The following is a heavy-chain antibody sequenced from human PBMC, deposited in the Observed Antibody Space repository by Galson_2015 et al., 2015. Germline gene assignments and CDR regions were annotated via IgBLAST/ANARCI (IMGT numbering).Heavy chain of an antibody. CDR2: ISYDGSRK. CDR1: GFSFSTNA. Sequence: LRLSCAASGFSFSTNAMHWVRQAPGKGLEWVSFISYDGSRKSYPDSVKGRFIISRDNSKNTLYVQMNSLRTEDTAVYYCARPRSNYDFSDGFDIWGQGTVVTVSS. CDR3: ARPRSNYDFSDGFDI. J-gene: IGHJ3*02. V-gene: IGHV3-30-3*01. D-gene: IGHD4-11*01.